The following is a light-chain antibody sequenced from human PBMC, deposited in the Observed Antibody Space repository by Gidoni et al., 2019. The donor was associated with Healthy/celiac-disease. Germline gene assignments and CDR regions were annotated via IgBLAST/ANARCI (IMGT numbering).Light chain of an antibody. CDR3: QQPIET. V-gene: IGKV1-9*01. CDR2: AAS. CDR1: QGISSY. J-gene: IGKJ1*01. Sequence: DIQLTQSPSFLSASVGDRVTITCRASQGISSYLAWYQQKPGKAPKLLIYAASTLQSGVPSRFSGSGSGTEFTLTISSLQPEDFATYYCQQPIETFXQXTKVEIK.